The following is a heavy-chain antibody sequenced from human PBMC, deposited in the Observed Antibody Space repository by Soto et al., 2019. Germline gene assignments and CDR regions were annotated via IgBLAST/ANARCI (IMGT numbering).Heavy chain of an antibody. CDR1: GFRFSDFA. Sequence: EVQLLESGGGFVQPGGSLRLSCAASGFRFSDFAMTWVRQAPGRGLXXXSAXXGTASSTYYADSVKGRFTISRDNSKNTLYLQINSLRAEDTAIYYCAKGAEGYVVSSLDSWGQGTLVTVSS. D-gene: IGHD5-12*01. CDR3: AKGAEGYVVSSLDS. CDR2: XXGTASST. V-gene: IGHV3-23*01. J-gene: IGHJ4*02.